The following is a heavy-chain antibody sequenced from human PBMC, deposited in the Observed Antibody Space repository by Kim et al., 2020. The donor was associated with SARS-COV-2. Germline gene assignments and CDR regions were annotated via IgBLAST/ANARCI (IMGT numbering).Heavy chain of an antibody. V-gene: IGHV3-66*01. Sequence: GGSLRLSCAASGFTVSSNYMSWVRQAPGKGLEWVAVIYSGGSTYYADSVEGRFTISRDNSKKTLYHQINSLRAEETAVYYCAGGHRYSSVWDVAFYIWG. J-gene: IGHJ3*02. CDR1: GFTVSSNY. CDR2: IYSGGST. D-gene: IGHD6-19*01. CDR3: AGGHRYSSVWDVAFYI.